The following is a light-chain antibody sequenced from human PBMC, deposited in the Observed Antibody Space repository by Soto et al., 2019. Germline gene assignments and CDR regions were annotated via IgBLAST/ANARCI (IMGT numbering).Light chain of an antibody. CDR2: GNS. V-gene: IGLV1-40*01. CDR3: QSSDSSLTFYV. Sequence: QSVLTQPPSVSGAPGQRVTISCTGSSSNIGAGYDVHWYQQLPGTAPKLLIYGNSNRPSGVPDRFSGSKSGTSASLAITGLQADDEADYYCQSSDSSLTFYVFGTGTKLTVL. CDR1: SSNIGAGYD. J-gene: IGLJ1*01.